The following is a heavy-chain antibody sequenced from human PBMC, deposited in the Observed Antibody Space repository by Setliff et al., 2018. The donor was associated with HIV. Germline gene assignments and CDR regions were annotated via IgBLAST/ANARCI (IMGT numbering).Heavy chain of an antibody. V-gene: IGHV4-61*02. CDR3: ARATLTIFGVVIPDY. D-gene: IGHD3-3*01. CDR2: IYTSGST. CDR1: GGSISSGSYY. J-gene: IGHJ4*02. Sequence: SETLSLTCTVSGGSISSGSYYWSWIRQPAGKGLEWIGRIYTSGSTNYNPSLKSRVTISEDTSKNQLSLKLSSVTAADTAAYYCARATLTIFGVVIPDYWGQGTLVTVSS.